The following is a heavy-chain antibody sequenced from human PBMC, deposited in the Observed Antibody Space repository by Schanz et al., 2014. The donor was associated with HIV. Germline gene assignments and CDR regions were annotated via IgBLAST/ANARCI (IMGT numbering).Heavy chain of an antibody. CDR1: GFTFDNYG. CDR3: AKPEYDSSGNSQSHFDY. D-gene: IGHD3-22*01. Sequence: QVQLVESGGGVVQPGRSLRLSCVASGFTFDNYGMHWVRQAPGKGLEWVAVMSYDGIRKNYADSVKGRFTISRDNSKNTLNLQMKSLRTEDTAVYYCAKPEYDSSGNSQSHFDYWGQGTLVTVSS. J-gene: IGHJ4*02. V-gene: IGHV3-30*18. CDR2: MSYDGIRK.